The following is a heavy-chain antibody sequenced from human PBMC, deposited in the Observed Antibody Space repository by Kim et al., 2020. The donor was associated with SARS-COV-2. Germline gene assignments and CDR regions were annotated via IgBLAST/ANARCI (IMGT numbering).Heavy chain of an antibody. V-gene: IGHV4-34*01. CDR3: ASRKWTKNFDY. CDR2: INHSGST. Sequence: SETLSLTCAVYGGSFSGYYWSWIRQPPGKGLEWIGEINHSGSTNYNPSLKSRVTISVDTSKNQFSLKLSSVTAADTAVYYCASRKWTKNFDYWGQGTLVT. D-gene: IGHD1-26*01. J-gene: IGHJ4*02. CDR1: GGSFSGYY.